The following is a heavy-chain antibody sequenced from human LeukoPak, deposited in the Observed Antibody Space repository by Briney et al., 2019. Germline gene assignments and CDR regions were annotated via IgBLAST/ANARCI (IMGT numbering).Heavy chain of an antibody. Sequence: ASVKVSCKASGYTFTSYGISWVRQAPGQGLEWMGWISDYNGNTNYAQKLQGRVTMTTDTSTSTAYMELRSLRSDDTAVYYCARVGTYHYDSSDQGAFDIWGQGTMVTVSS. CDR1: GYTFTSYG. CDR3: ARVGTYHYDSSDQGAFDI. V-gene: IGHV1-18*01. J-gene: IGHJ3*02. CDR2: ISDYNGNT. D-gene: IGHD3-22*01.